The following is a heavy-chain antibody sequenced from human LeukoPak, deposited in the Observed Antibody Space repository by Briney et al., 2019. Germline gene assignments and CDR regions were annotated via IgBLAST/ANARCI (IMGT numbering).Heavy chain of an antibody. CDR1: GYTFTSYD. CDR3: ARVIRYSYGYWYFDL. J-gene: IGHJ2*01. D-gene: IGHD5-18*01. V-gene: IGHV1-8*01. CDR2: MNPNSGNT. Sequence: GASVKVSCKASGYTFTSYDINWVRQATGQGLEWMGWMNPNSGNTGYAQKFQGRVTITRNTSISTAYMELSSLRSEDTAVYYCARVIRYSYGYWYFDLWGRGTLVTVSS.